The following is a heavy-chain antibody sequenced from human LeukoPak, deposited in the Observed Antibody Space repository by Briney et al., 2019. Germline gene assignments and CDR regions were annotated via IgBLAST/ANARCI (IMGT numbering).Heavy chain of an antibody. CDR1: GYTFTGYY. CDR3: ARVLSIVVAEYYFDY. V-gene: IGHV1-2*02. CDR2: INPNSGGT. Sequence: GASVKVSCKASGYTFTGYYMHWVRQAPGQGLEWMGWINPNSGGTNYAQKFQGGVTMTRDMSISIAYMELSRLRSDDTAVYYCARVLSIVVAEYYFDYWGQGTLVTVSS. J-gene: IGHJ4*02. D-gene: IGHD3-22*01.